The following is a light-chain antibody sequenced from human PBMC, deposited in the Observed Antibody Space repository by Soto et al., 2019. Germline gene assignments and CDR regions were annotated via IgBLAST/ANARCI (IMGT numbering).Light chain of an antibody. J-gene: IGLJ3*02. V-gene: IGLV1-44*01. CDR3: AAWDDNLNGPL. CDR1: NSNIGRYS. Sequence: QPVLTQPPSLSGTPGQRVTISCSGSNSNIGRYSVNWYQHFPGTAPKILIYSDDERPSGVPDRFSGSKSGTSASLAISGHQSEDEAEYYCAAWDDNLNGPLFGGGTKLTVL. CDR2: SDD.